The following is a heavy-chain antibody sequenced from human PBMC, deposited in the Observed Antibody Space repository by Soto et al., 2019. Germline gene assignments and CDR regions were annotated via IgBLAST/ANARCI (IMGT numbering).Heavy chain of an antibody. CDR2: ISDDGSNK. D-gene: IGHD3-3*01. V-gene: IGHV3-30*18. CDR1: GFTFSNYG. J-gene: IGHJ6*02. CDR3: TKRRNVLRFLEWSSGMEV. Sequence: GGSLRLSCAASGFTFSNYGMHWVRQSPGKGLEWVAFISDDGSNKYYADSMKGRFTMSRDNSKSTLYLQMSSLRVEDTAVYYCTKRRNVLRFLEWSSGMEVWGQGTTVTVSS.